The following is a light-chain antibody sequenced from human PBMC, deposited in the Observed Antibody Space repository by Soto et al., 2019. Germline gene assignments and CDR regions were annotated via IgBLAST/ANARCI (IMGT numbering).Light chain of an antibody. CDR3: CSYATPRQ. CDR2: EVS. J-gene: IGLJ2*01. V-gene: IGLV2-23*02. CDR1: TSDVGSYNL. Sequence: QSVLTQPASVSGSPGQSITISCTGTTSDVGSYNLVSWYQQHPGKAPKLIIYEVSERPSGVSTRFSGSKSGNMAPLTISGLQAEDEAEYYCCSYATPRQFGGGTKVTVL.